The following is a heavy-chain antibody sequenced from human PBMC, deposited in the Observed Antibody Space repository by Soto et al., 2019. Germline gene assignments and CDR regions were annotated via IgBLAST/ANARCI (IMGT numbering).Heavy chain of an antibody. D-gene: IGHD3-16*01. Sequence: PGGSLRLSCAASGFTFSSYAMSWVRQAPGRGLEWVSTISASGHTTYYADSVKGRFTISRDNSKDTLYVQMNSLRAEDTAIYHCAKRGGRSDVYHYWFDPWGQGTLVTVSS. CDR2: ISASGHTT. V-gene: IGHV3-23*01. J-gene: IGHJ5*02. CDR1: GFTFSSYA. CDR3: AKRGGRSDVYHYWFDP.